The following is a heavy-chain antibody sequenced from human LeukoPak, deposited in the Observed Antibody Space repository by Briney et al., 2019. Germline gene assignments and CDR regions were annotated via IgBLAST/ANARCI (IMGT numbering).Heavy chain of an antibody. CDR1: GSTFSRYA. CDR2: VSTDGNT. D-gene: IGHD6-19*01. Sequence: GGALRLSCAASGSTFSRYALSWIRPAPGKGLELVSSVSTDGNTYYTDSVKGRFTISRYTSMNTLFLQMTSLRAEDTALYYCARRRSGSVAGTSDYWGQGTLVIVSS. CDR3: ARRRSGSVAGTSDY. J-gene: IGHJ4*02. V-gene: IGHV3-23*01.